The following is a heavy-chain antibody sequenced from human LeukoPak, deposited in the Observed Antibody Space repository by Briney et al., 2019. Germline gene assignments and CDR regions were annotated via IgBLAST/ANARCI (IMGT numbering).Heavy chain of an antibody. CDR2: ISWNSGSI. D-gene: IGHD6-13*01. J-gene: IGHJ4*02. CDR3: AKDSSSWSPGYFDY. V-gene: IGHV3-9*01. CDR1: GFTFDDYA. Sequence: PGRSLRLSCAASGFTFDDYAMHWVRQAPGKGLEWVSGISWNSGSIGYADSVKGRFTIPRDNSKNILYLQMKSLRVEDTALYYCAKDSSSWSPGYFDYWGQGTLVTVSS.